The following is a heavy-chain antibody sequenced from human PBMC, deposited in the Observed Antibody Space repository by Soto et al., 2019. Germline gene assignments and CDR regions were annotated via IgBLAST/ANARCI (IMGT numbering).Heavy chain of an antibody. V-gene: IGHV3-7*01. Sequence: EVQLVESGGGLVQPGGSLRLSCAASGFTFSSYWMSWVRQAPGKGLEWVANIKQDGSEKYYVDSVKGRFTISRDNAKNSLYLQMHSLRAEDTAVYYCARSTYYDYIWGSYRRVNDAFDIWCQGTMVTVSS. CDR2: IKQDGSEK. D-gene: IGHD3-16*02. J-gene: IGHJ3*02. CDR1: GFTFSSYW. CDR3: ARSTYYDYIWGSYRRVNDAFDI.